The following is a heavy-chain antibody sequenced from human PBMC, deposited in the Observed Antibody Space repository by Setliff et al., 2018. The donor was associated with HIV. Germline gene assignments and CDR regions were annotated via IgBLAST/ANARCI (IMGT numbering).Heavy chain of an antibody. CDR1: GGSFSGYY. V-gene: IGHV4-34*12. D-gene: IGHD6-19*01. Sequence: SETLSLTCGVDGGSFSGYYWGWIRQPPGKGLEWIGSIFYSGSTYYNPSLKSRVIISVDTSKNQFSLKLSSVTAADTAVYYCARRSGWSEDYWGQGTLVTVSS. J-gene: IGHJ4*02. CDR2: IFYSGST. CDR3: ARRSGWSEDY.